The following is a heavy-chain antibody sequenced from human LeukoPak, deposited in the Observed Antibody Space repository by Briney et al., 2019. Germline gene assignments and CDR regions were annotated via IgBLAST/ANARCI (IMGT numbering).Heavy chain of an antibody. CDR1: GGSISRSTDY. CDR2: IYYSASP. CDR3: ARQGLYYVAAPPYY. V-gene: IGHV4-39*01. D-gene: IGHD3-10*02. J-gene: IGHJ4*02. Sequence: PSETLSLTCTVSGGSISRSTDYWGWVRQPPGKGLEWIGVIYYSASPYYNPSLKSRVTISVDTSKNQFSLKLSSVTATDTAVYYCARQGLYYVAAPPYYWGQGTLVTVSS.